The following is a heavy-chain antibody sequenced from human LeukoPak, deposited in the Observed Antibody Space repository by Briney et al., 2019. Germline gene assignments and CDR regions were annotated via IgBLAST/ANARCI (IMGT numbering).Heavy chain of an antibody. V-gene: IGHV4-34*01. Sequence: SETLSLTCAVYGGSFSGYYWSWIRQPPGKGLEWIGEINHSGSTNYNPSLKSRVTISVDTSKTQFSLKLSSVTAADTAVYYCARGLISSSWRNNRFDPWGQGILVTVSS. J-gene: IGHJ5*02. CDR2: INHSGST. CDR3: ARGLISSSWRNNRFDP. D-gene: IGHD6-13*01. CDR1: GGSFSGYY.